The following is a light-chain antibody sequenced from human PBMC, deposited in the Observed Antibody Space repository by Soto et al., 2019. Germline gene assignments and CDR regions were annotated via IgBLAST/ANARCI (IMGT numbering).Light chain of an antibody. V-gene: IGKV3-20*01. CDR3: QQYGTSPLT. J-gene: IGKJ4*01. Sequence: EIVLTQSPGTLSLSPGERATLSCRASQSVSNSYLAWYQQKPGQAPRLLIYGASTRATGIPDRFSGSGSGTDFTLTISRLEPEDFAVYYCQQYGTSPLTFAGGTKVDIK. CDR1: QSVSNSY. CDR2: GAS.